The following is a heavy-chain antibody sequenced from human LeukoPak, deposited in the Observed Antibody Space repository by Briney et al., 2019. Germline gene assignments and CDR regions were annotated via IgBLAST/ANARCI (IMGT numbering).Heavy chain of an antibody. CDR3: ARGPRSYCSSTSCYLDYYYYYMDA. D-gene: IGHD2-2*01. CDR2: IGTAGDT. Sequence: GGSLRLSCAASGFTFSSYDMHWVRQATGKGLEWVSAIGTAGDTYYPGSVKGRFTIPRENAKNSLYLQMNSLRAGDTAVYYCARGPRSYCSSTSCYLDYYYYYMDAWGKGTTVTVSS. CDR1: GFTFSSYD. J-gene: IGHJ6*03. V-gene: IGHV3-13*01.